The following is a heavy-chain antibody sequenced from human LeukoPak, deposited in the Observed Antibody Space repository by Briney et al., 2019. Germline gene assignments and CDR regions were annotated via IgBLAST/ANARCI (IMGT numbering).Heavy chain of an antibody. CDR2: IWYDGSNK. V-gene: IGHV3-33*06. Sequence: PGGSLRLSCAASGFTFSSYGMHWVRQAPGKGLEWVAVIWYDGSNKYYADSVKGRFTISRDNSKTTLYLQMNSLRAEFTAVYYCAKDHRYYDSSGVADYWGQGTLVTVSS. CDR1: GFTFSSYG. CDR3: AKDHRYYDSSGVADY. D-gene: IGHD3-22*01. J-gene: IGHJ4*02.